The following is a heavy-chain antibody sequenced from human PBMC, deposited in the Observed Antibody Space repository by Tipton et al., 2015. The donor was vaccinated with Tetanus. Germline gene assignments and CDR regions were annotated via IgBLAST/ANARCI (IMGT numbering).Heavy chain of an antibody. CDR2: VSPYNGDT. CDR1: GYTFSNYG. CDR3: ATIYYGSGSYRGGLRKFDY. D-gene: IGHD3-10*01. V-gene: IGHV1-18*01. Sequence: QLVQSGAEMKKPGASVKVSCKASGYTFSNYGITWVRQAPGQGLEWMGWVSPYNGDTFFAQNVQGRVTMTTDTSTSTAYMELRTLRSDDTAVYYCATIYYGSGSYRGGLRKFDYWGQGTLVTVSS. J-gene: IGHJ4*02.